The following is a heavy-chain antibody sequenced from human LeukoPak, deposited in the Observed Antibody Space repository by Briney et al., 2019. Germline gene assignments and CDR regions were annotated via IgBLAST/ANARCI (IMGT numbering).Heavy chain of an antibody. CDR2: VFDSGRT. J-gene: IGHJ4*02. D-gene: IGHD5-18*01. Sequence: SSETLSLACTVSGGSMTTHHWNWIRQTPGKGLEWIGYVFDSGRTKVNPSITSRVTLSTDTSKNQLSLRLSSVTAADTAVYYCTTIKRGDIFGYFDFWGQGILVTVSS. CDR3: TTIKRGDIFGYFDF. CDR1: GGSMTTHH. V-gene: IGHV4-59*11.